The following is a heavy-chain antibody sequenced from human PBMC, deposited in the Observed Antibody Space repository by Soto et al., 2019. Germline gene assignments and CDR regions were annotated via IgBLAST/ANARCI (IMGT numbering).Heavy chain of an antibody. J-gene: IGHJ5*02. V-gene: IGHV4-34*01. Sequence: QVQLQQWGAGLLKPSETLSLTCAVYGGSFSGYYWSWIRQPPGKGLEWSGEINHSGSTNYNPSLKCRVTISVDTSKNQFSLKLSSVTAADTAVYYCARGKRGYSYGYGRNRDNWFDPWGQGTLVTVSS. CDR2: INHSGST. D-gene: IGHD5-18*01. CDR3: ARGKRGYSYGYGRNRDNWFDP. CDR1: GGSFSGYY.